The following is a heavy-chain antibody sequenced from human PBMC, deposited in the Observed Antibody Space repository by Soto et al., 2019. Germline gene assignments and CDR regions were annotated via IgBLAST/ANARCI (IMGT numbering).Heavy chain of an antibody. CDR1: GFSLSTSGVD. V-gene: IGHV2-5*02. D-gene: IGHD3-22*01. CDR3: AHYEKDYYGNSGYYPVV. CDR2: IYWDDTK. Sequence: SGPTLVNPTQTLTLTCTFSGFSLSTSGVDVGWIRQPPGKALEWLALIYWDDTKRYSPSLRSRLTITKDTSKNQVVLTMTNMDPVDTATYSCAHYEKDYYGNSGYYPVVWGQGTLVTVSS. J-gene: IGHJ4*02.